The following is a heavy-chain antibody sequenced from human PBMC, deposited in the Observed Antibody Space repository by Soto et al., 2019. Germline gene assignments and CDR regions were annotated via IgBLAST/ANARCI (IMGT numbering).Heavy chain of an antibody. D-gene: IGHD2-15*01. CDR3: AREPRYCRGGNCSITGDAFDI. J-gene: IGHJ3*02. CDR1: GFIVSDTY. V-gene: IGHV3-66*01. CDR2: ISNRGDT. Sequence: EVQLVESGGGLVQPGGSLRLSCTASGFIVSDTYMNWVRQAPGKGLEWVSVISNRGDTHYADSVRGRFSLSRDIADNTLHLQMNNLRVEDTAVYYCAREPRYCRGGNCSITGDAFDIWGQGTMVTVSS.